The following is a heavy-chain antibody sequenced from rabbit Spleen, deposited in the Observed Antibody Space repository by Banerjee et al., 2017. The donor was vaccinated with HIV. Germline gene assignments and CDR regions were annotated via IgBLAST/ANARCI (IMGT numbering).Heavy chain of an antibody. V-gene: IGHV1S45*01. Sequence: QEQLKETGGGLVQPGASLTLTCTASGFSFSGSYYMCWVRQAPGKGLEWIACINTITGKSVYASWAKGRFIMSRTSSTTVTPQMTSLTAADTATYFCARDTSSSFSSYGMDLWGPGTLVTVS. CDR1: GFSFSGSYY. CDR3: ARDTSSSFSSYGMDL. CDR2: INTITGKS. D-gene: IGHD1-1*01. J-gene: IGHJ6*01.